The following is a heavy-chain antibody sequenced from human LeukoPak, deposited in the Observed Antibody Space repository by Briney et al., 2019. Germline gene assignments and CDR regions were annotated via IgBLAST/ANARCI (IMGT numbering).Heavy chain of an antibody. D-gene: IGHD2-15*01. CDR2: ISVNGNT. CDR1: GFTLSSYA. J-gene: IGHJ3*02. Sequence: PGGSLRLSCAASGFTLSSYAMSWVRQAPGKGLEWVSAISVNGNTYHADSVKGRFTTSRDNSKNMVFLQTNSLRVEDTAVYYCVKVGAGLNLEYCSGGICYGNSLDIWGQGTMVTVSS. V-gene: IGHV3-23*01. CDR3: VKVGAGLNLEYCSGGICYGNSLDI.